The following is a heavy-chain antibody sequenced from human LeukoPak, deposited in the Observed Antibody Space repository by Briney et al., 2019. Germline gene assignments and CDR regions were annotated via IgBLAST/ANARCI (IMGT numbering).Heavy chain of an antibody. D-gene: IGHD6-19*01. CDR2: IYHSGST. CDR3: ARDPYSGGYGAYYYYYMDV. V-gene: IGHV4-39*07. CDR1: GGSISSSSYY. Sequence: SETLSLTCTVSGGSISSSSYYWGWIRQPPGKGLEWIGSIYHSGSTYYNPSLKIRVTISVDTSKNQFSLKLRSVTAADTAVYYCARDPYSGGYGAYYYYYMDVWGKGTTVTVSS. J-gene: IGHJ6*03.